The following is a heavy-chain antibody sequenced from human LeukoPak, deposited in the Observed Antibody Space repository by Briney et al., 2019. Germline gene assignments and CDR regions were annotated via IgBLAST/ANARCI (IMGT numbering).Heavy chain of an antibody. CDR3: AMSSGSYYNTDAFDI. J-gene: IGHJ3*02. D-gene: IGHD3-10*01. V-gene: IGHV1-18*01. CDR2: ISAYNGNT. Sequence: ASVKVSCKASGYTFTSYGISWVRQAPGQGLEWMGWISAYNGNTNYAQKLQGRVTMTTDTSTSTAYMELRSLRSDDTAVYYCAMSSGSYYNTDAFDIWGQGTMLTVSS. CDR1: GYTFTSYG.